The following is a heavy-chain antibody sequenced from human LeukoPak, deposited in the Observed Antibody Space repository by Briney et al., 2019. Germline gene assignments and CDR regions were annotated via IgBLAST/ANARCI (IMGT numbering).Heavy chain of an antibody. V-gene: IGHV3-23*01. CDR2: ISGGGGVT. CDR3: AKDPRVATIEIFDY. Sequence: GGSLRLSCAASGFTFSSYAMSWAHQAPGKGLEWVSSISGGGGVTYYADSVKGRFTISRDNSKNTLYLQMNSLRAEDTAVYYCAKDPRVATIEIFDYWGQGTLVTVSS. J-gene: IGHJ4*02. CDR1: GFTFSSYA. D-gene: IGHD5-12*01.